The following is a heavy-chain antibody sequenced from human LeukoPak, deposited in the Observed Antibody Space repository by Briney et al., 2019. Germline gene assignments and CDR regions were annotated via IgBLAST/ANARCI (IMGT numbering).Heavy chain of an antibody. Sequence: GGSLRLSCAASGFTFSSYWMTWVRQAPGKGLEWVANINQNGNEKYYLDSVKGRFTVSRDNAKNSLYLQMTYLRAEDTAVYYCARARGDYYFDYWGQGTLVTVSS. CDR3: ARARGDYYFDY. J-gene: IGHJ4*02. D-gene: IGHD3-10*01. CDR1: GFTFSSYW. V-gene: IGHV3-7*04. CDR2: INQNGNEK.